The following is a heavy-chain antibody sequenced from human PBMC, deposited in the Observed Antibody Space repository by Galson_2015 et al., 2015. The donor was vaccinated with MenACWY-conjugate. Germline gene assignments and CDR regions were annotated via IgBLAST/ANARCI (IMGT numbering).Heavy chain of an antibody. V-gene: IGHV3-30*01. Sequence: SLRLSCAASGFTFRSYAIHLVRQAPGKGLEWAAVVSFDGSETVYAASVRGRFRISRDDSNKLVHLQLDYQTFEDTAMYYCAGESSRREGPGPRLRAPEFWGQGILVVVSS. CDR2: VSFDGSET. CDR1: GFTFRSYA. D-gene: IGHD6-6*01. J-gene: IGHJ4*02. CDR3: AGESSRREGPGPRLRAPEF.